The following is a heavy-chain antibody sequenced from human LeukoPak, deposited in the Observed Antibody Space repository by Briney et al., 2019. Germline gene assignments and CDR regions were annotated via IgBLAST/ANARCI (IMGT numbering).Heavy chain of an antibody. J-gene: IGHJ6*03. CDR2: INPNSGGT. CDR1: GYTFTGYY. CDR3: ARGESQQLLYYYMDV. V-gene: IGHV1-2*02. D-gene: IGHD6-13*01. Sequence: ASVKVSCKASGYTFTGYYMHWVRQAPGQGLEWMGWINPNSGGTNYAQKFQGRVTMTRDTSISTAYMELSRLRSDDTAVYYCARGESQQLLYYYMDVWGKGTTVTVSS.